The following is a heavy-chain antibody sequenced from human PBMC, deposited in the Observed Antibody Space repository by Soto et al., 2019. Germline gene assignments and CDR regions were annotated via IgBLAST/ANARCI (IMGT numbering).Heavy chain of an antibody. D-gene: IGHD5-18*01. CDR2: ISYDGSNK. J-gene: IGHJ6*02. Sequence: PGGSLRLSXAASGFTFSSYAMHWVRQAPGKGLEWVAVISYDGSNKYYADSVKGRFTISRDNSKNTLYLQMNSLRAEDTAVYYCARDSWARGYSYGSKGCGMDVWGQGTTVTASS. CDR1: GFTFSSYA. CDR3: ARDSWARGYSYGSKGCGMDV. V-gene: IGHV3-30-3*01.